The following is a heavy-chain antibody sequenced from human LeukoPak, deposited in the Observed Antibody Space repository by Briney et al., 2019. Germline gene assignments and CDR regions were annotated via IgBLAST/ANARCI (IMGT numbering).Heavy chain of an antibody. J-gene: IGHJ4*02. V-gene: IGHV3-49*03. Sequence: PGGSLRLSCTASGFTFGDYAMSWFRQAPGKGLEWVGFIRSKAYGGTTEYAASVKGRFTISRDDSKSIAYLQMNSLKTEDTAVYYCTRELWEEIVVVPAAQESLDYWGQGTLVTVSS. CDR1: GFTFGDYA. CDR3: TRELWEEIVVVPAAQESLDY. CDR2: IRSKAYGGTT. D-gene: IGHD2-2*01.